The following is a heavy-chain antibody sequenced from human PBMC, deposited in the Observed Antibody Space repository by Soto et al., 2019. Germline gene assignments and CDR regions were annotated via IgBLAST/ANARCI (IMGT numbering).Heavy chain of an antibody. CDR1: GGSVNSPNW. D-gene: IGHD6-19*01. J-gene: IGHJ4*02. CDR3: GRANSSGSPIDS. V-gene: IGHV4-4*02. CDR2: MHHSGSS. Sequence: QVQLQQSGPGLVEPSGTLSLTCAVSGGSVNSPNWWNWVRQPPETGLAWIGEMHHSGSSNYNPSLKTRLTRSVDKSNNELSMNLNSVTAADTAIYYCGRANSSGSPIDSWGQESLGTDSS.